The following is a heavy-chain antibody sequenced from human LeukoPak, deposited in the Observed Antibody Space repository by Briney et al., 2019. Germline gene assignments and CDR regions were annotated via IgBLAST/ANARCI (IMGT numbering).Heavy chain of an antibody. D-gene: IGHD3-10*01. Sequence: PSQTLSLTCTVSGGSISSGGYYWSWIRQHPGKGLEWIGYIYYGGSTYYNPSLKSRVTISVDTSKNQFSLKLSSVTAADTAVYYCARETLNYYGSGSYSAYYFDYWGQGTPVTVSS. J-gene: IGHJ4*02. V-gene: IGHV4-31*03. CDR2: IYYGGST. CDR3: ARETLNYYGSGSYSAYYFDY. CDR1: GGSISSGGYY.